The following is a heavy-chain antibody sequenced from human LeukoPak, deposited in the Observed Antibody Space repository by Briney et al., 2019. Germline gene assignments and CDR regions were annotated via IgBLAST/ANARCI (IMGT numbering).Heavy chain of an antibody. CDR1: GYTFTSYG. CDR3: ARDRRTTSGYPTWPPNY. CDR2: ISAYNGNT. D-gene: IGHD5-12*01. Sequence: GASVKVSCKASGYTFTSYGISWVRQAPGQGLEWMGWISAYNGNTNYAQKLQGRVTMTTDTSTSTAYMELRSLRPDDTAVYYCARDRRTTSGYPTWPPNYWGQGTLVTVSS. J-gene: IGHJ4*02. V-gene: IGHV1-18*01.